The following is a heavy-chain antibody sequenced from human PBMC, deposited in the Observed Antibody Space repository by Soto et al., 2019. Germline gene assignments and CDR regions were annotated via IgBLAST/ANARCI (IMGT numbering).Heavy chain of an antibody. Sequence: SETLSLTCTVSGGSISSYYWSWIRQPPGKGLEWIGYIYYSGSTNYNPSLKSRVTTSVDTSKNQFSLKLSSVTAADTAVYYCAKASYDSSGYYPYYFDYWGQGTLVTVSS. V-gene: IGHV4-59*03. D-gene: IGHD3-22*01. CDR1: GGSISSYY. J-gene: IGHJ4*02. CDR2: IYYSGST. CDR3: AKASYDSSGYYPYYFDY.